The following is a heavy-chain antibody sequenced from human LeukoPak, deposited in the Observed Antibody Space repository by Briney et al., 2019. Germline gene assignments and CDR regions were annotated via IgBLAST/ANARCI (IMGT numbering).Heavy chain of an antibody. CDR2: IYYSGST. CDR1: GGSISSSSYY. J-gene: IGHJ6*02. V-gene: IGHV4-39*07. D-gene: IGHD2-2*01. Sequence: SETLSLTCTVSGGSISSSSYYWGWIRQPPGKGLEWIGSIYYSGSTYYNPSLKSRVTISVDTSKNQFSLKLSSVTAADTAVYYCARDSIVVVPAAMVDYYYGMDVWGQGTTVTVSS. CDR3: ARDSIVVVPAAMVDYYYGMDV.